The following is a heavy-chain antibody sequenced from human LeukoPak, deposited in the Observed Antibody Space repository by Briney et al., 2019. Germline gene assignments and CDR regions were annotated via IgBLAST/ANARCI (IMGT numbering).Heavy chain of an antibody. J-gene: IGHJ4*02. CDR1: GYTSTSYD. Sequence: ASVTVSCTASGYTSTSYDINWVRQATGQGLEWMGWMNPNSGNTGYAQKFQGRVTMTRNTSISTAYMELSSLRSEDTAVYYCARSTMVRGVIIRDDYWGQGTLVTVSS. CDR3: ARSTMVRGVIIRDDY. D-gene: IGHD3-10*01. CDR2: MNPNSGNT. V-gene: IGHV1-8*01.